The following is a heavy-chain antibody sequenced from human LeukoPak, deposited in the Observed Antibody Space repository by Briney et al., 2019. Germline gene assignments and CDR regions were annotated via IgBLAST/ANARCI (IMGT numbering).Heavy chain of an antibody. CDR3: AGGLYNGRFDY. CDR2: ISAYNGNT. D-gene: IGHD3-10*01. Sequence: SVTVSCKASGYTFTSYGISWVRQAPGQGLEWMGWISAYNGNTKYAQKLQGRVTMTTDTSTSTAYMELRSLRSDDTAVYYCAGGLYNGRFDYWGQGTLFSLYS. V-gene: IGHV1-18*01. CDR1: GYTFTSYG. J-gene: IGHJ4*02.